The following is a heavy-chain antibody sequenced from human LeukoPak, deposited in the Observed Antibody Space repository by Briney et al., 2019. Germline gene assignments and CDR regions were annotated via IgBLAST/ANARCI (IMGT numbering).Heavy chain of an antibody. D-gene: IGHD3-10*01. CDR2: IIPIFGTA. V-gene: IGHV1-69*13. J-gene: IGHJ4*02. CDR3: ARGLGVRGGENDY. Sequence: SVKVSCKASGVTFSSYAISWVRQAPGQGLEWMGGIIPIFGTANYAQRFQGRVTITADESTSTAYMELSSLRSEDTAVYYCARGLGVRGGENDYWGQGTLVTVSS. CDR1: GVTFSSYA.